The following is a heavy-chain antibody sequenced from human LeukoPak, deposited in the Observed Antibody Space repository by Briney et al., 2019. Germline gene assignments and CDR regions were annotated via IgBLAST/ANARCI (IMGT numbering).Heavy chain of an antibody. D-gene: IGHD3-22*01. Sequence: ASVKVSCKASGYTFTSYGISWVRQAPGQGLEWMGWISPYNSNTYYAQNLQGRVTMTTDTSTSTTYMELSSLRSEDTAVYYCARAASMIVEGSGAFDIWGQGTMVTVSS. CDR2: ISPYNSNT. CDR3: ARAASMIVEGSGAFDI. J-gene: IGHJ3*02. V-gene: IGHV1-18*01. CDR1: GYTFTSYG.